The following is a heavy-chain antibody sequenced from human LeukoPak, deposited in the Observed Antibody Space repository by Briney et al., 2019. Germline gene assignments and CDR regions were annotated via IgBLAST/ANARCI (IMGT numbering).Heavy chain of an antibody. D-gene: IGHD1-1*01. CDR2: IKQDGSEK. J-gene: IGHJ5*02. Sequence: GGSLRLSCAASGFTFSSYWMSWVRQAPGKGLEWVANIKQDGSEKYYVDSVKGRFTISRDNAKNSLYLQMNSLRAEDTAVYYRARDGKVPSNWFDPWGQGTLVTVSS. CDR1: GFTFSSYW. V-gene: IGHV3-7*03. CDR3: ARDGKVPSNWFDP.